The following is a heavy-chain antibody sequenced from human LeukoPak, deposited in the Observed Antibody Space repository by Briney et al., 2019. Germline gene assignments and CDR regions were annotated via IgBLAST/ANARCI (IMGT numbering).Heavy chain of an antibody. CDR2: ISYDGSNK. Sequence: PGGSLRLSCAASGFTFSSYAMHWVRQAPGKGLEGVAAISYDGSNKYYADSVKGRFTISRDSSKNTLYLQMNSLRAEDTAVYYCARVPSSGYYYYFDYWGQGTLVTVSS. V-gene: IGHV3-30-3*01. D-gene: IGHD3-22*01. J-gene: IGHJ4*02. CDR3: ARVPSSGYYYYFDY. CDR1: GFTFSSYA.